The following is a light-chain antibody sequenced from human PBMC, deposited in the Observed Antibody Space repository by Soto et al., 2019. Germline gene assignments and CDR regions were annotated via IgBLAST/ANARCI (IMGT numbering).Light chain of an antibody. CDR1: SSDAGGYNY. CDR3: SSYTSSSH. V-gene: IGLV2-14*01. J-gene: IGLJ1*01. Sequence: QSVLTQPASVSETPAHPLTIPCSGTSSDAGGYNYVSWYQQHPGKAPKLMIYDVSNRPSGVSNRFSGSKSGNTASLTISGLQAEDEAEYFVSSYTSSSHFGTGTKVTVL. CDR2: DVS.